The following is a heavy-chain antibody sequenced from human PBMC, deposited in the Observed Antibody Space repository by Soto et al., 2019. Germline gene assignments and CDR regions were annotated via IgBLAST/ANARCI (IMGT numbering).Heavy chain of an antibody. D-gene: IGHD4-4*01. CDR1: GGTFSSYA. CDR2: IIPIFGTA. J-gene: IGHJ6*02. CDR3: ARGALTTVTTHYYGMDV. V-gene: IGHV1-69*06. Sequence: GASVKVSCKASGGTFSSYAISWVRQAPGQGLEWMGGIIPIFGTANYAQKFQGRVTITADKSTSTAYMELSSLRSEDTAVYYCARGALTTVTTHYYGMDVWGQGTTVTVSS.